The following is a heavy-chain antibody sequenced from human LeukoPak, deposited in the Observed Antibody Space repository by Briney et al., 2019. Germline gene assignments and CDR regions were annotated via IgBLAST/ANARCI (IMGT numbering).Heavy chain of an antibody. J-gene: IGHJ3*02. D-gene: IGHD6-13*01. CDR1: GFTFSSYG. CDR2: ISYDGSNK. Sequence: GGSLRLSCAASGFTFSSYGMHWVRQAPGKGLEWVAVISYDGSNKYYADSVKGRFTISRDNSENMLYLQMNSLRVEDTAVYYCASAAGAFDMWGQGTLVTVSS. V-gene: IGHV3-30*03. CDR3: ASAAGAFDM.